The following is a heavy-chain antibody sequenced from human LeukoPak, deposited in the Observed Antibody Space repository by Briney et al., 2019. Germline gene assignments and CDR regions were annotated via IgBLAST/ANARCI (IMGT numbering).Heavy chain of an antibody. CDR1: GGTFSSYA. V-gene: IGHV1-69*05. J-gene: IGHJ6*03. Sequence: SVKVSCKAPGGTFSSYAISWVRQAPGQGLEWMGGIIPIFSTANYALKFQGRVTITTDESTSTAYMELSSLRSEDTAVYYCARAGIAARGDNYYMDVWGKGTTVTVSS. D-gene: IGHD6-13*01. CDR3: ARAGIAARGDNYYMDV. CDR2: IIPIFSTA.